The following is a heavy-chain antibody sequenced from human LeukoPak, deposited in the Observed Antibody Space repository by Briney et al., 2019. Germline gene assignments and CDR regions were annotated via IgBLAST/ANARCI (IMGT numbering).Heavy chain of an antibody. V-gene: IGHV3-15*01. CDR1: GFTFGTQS. CDR2: IKPNTDGGTA. J-gene: IGHJ4*02. CDR3: ATYPQNRH. D-gene: IGHD2/OR15-2a*01. Sequence: GGSLRLSCAASGFTFGTQSMNWVRQAPGKGLEWLGRIKPNTDGGTAAYAAPVEDRFTISRDDLKGMLYLQMNSLKIEDTAVYYCATYPQNRHWGQGTLVTVSS.